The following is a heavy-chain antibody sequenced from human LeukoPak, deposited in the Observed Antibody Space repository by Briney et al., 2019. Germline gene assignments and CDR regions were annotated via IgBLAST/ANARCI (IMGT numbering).Heavy chain of an antibody. Sequence: GGSLRLSCAASGLSFSDYYLNWIRQAPGKGLEWVSYMSSTGATIYYADSVKGRFTISRDNARNLLYLQMNSLRAEDTAVYYCARAAMVRGGKSYYYGMDVWGQGTTVTVSS. J-gene: IGHJ6*02. CDR2: MSSTGATI. CDR3: ARAAMVRGGKSYYYGMDV. V-gene: IGHV3-11*01. CDR1: GLSFSDYY. D-gene: IGHD3-10*01.